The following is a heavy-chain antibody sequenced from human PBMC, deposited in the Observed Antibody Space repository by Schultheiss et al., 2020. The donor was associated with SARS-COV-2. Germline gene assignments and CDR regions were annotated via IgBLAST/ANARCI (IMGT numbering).Heavy chain of an antibody. Sequence: ASVKVSCTASGYTFSGYYMHWVRQAPGQGLEWMGRINPNSGGTNYAQKFQGRVTMTRDTSISTAYMELSRLRSDDTAVYYCARPTATRQSKVPYNWFDPWGQGTLVTVSS. CDR3: ARPTATRQSKVPYNWFDP. CDR2: INPNSGGT. D-gene: IGHD5-12*01. J-gene: IGHJ5*02. CDR1: GYTFSGYY. V-gene: IGHV1-2*06.